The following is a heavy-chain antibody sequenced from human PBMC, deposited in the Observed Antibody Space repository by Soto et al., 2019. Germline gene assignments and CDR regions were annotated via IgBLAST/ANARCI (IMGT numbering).Heavy chain of an antibody. Sequence: GESLKISCKGSGYRFTSYWIGWVRQMPGKGVELVGIIYPGDSDARYSPSFQGQVTISVYKSNKTDYLHWSRLKAPDTAIYYCARQSDYTGAFWAXWGQGTLVTVSX. CDR3: ARQSDYTGAFWAX. J-gene: IGHJ4*02. CDR1: GYRFTSYW. V-gene: IGHV5-51*01. D-gene: IGHD7-27*01. CDR2: IYPGDSDA.